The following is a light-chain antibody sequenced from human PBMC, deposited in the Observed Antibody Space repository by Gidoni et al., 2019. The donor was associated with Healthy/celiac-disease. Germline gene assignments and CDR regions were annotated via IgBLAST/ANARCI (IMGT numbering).Light chain of an antibody. J-gene: IGKJ1*01. V-gene: IGKV1-33*01. CDR3: QQYDNLPLT. Sequence: DIQTTQSPSSLSASVGDRVTITCQASQDISNYLNWYQQKPGKAPKLLIYDASNLETGVPSRCSGSGSGTDFTFTISSLQPEDIATYYCQQYDNLPLTFGQGTKVEIK. CDR1: QDISNY. CDR2: DAS.